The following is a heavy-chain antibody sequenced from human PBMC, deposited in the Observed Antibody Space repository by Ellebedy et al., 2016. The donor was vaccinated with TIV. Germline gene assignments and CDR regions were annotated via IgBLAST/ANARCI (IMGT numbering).Heavy chain of an antibody. Sequence: PGGSLRLSCAASGFSFRSYWMTWVRQAPGKGLEWVANIYQDGSWQYSVDSVKGRFTISRDNANNVLFLQMNSLRVEDTGVYYCARRGAYGDYAVQVNGWFDPWGRGTLVAVSS. D-gene: IGHD4-17*01. CDR1: GFSFRSYW. CDR2: IYQDGSWQ. J-gene: IGHJ5*02. CDR3: ARRGAYGDYAVQVNGWFDP. V-gene: IGHV3-7*01.